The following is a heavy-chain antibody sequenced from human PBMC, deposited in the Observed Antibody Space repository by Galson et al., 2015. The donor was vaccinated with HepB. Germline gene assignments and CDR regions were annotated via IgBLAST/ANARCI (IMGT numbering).Heavy chain of an antibody. CDR3: AKDREGLPFDY. CDR1: GYTFTSYG. Sequence: SVKVSCKASGYTFTSYGISWVRQAPGQGLEWMGWISAYNGNTNYAQKLQGRVTMTTDTSTSTAYMELRSLRAEDTAVYYCAKDREGLPFDYWGQGTLVTVSA. J-gene: IGHJ4*02. D-gene: IGHD1-26*01. CDR2: ISAYNGNT. V-gene: IGHV1-18*01.